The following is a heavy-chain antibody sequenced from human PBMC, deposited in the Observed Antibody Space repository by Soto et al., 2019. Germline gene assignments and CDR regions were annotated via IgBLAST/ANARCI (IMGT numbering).Heavy chain of an antibody. CDR2: INPNSGGT. Sequence: ASVKVSCKASGYTFTGYYMHWVRQAPGQGLEWMGWINPNSGGTNYAQKFQGRVTMTRDTPISTAYMELSRLRSDDTAVYYCATAGYCSSTSCYTFYYYYGMDVWGQGTTVTVSS. CDR3: ATAGYCSSTSCYTFYYYYGMDV. J-gene: IGHJ6*02. D-gene: IGHD2-2*02. V-gene: IGHV1-2*02. CDR1: GYTFTGYY.